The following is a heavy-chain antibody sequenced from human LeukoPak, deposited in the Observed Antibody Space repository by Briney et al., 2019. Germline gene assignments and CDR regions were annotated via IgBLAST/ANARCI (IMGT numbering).Heavy chain of an antibody. V-gene: IGHV4-34*01. D-gene: IGHD5-24*01. CDR1: GGSFSGYY. J-gene: IGHJ4*02. CDR2: INHSGST. CDR3: ARAGGDGYNYDY. Sequence: SETLSLTCAVYGGSFSGYYWSWIRQPPGKGLEWIGEINHSGSTNYNPSLKSRGTISVDTSKSQFSLKLSSVTAADTAVYYCARAGGDGYNYDYWGQGTLVTVSS.